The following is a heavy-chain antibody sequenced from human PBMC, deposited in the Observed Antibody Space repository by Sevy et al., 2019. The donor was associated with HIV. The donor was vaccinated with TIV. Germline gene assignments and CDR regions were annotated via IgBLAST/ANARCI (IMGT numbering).Heavy chain of an antibody. CDR2: ISYDGSRH. CDR3: ARDAGYSTDWYPSDY. V-gene: IGHV3-30-3*01. Sequence: GGSLRLSCAASEFMFSTYAMHWVRQAPGKGLEWVAVISYDGSRHYCADSVKGRFTISRDNSKNTLFLQMNSLRLEDTAFYYCARDAGYSTDWYPSDYWGQGTLVTVSS. J-gene: IGHJ4*02. CDR1: EFMFSTYA. D-gene: IGHD6-19*01.